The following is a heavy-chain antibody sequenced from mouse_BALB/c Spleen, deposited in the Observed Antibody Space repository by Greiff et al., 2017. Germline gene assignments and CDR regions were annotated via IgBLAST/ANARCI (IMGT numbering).Heavy chain of an antibody. J-gene: IGHJ4*01. CDR2: IDPENGDT. CDR3: NAFGYWDAMDY. Sequence: EVQRVESGAELVRSGASVKLSCTASGFNIKDYYMHWVKQRPEQGLEWIGWIDPENGDTEYAPKFQGKATMTADTSSNTAYLQLSSLTSEDTAVYYCNAFGYWDAMDYWGQGTSVTVSS. V-gene: IGHV14-4*02. CDR1: GFNIKDYY. D-gene: IGHD2-3*01.